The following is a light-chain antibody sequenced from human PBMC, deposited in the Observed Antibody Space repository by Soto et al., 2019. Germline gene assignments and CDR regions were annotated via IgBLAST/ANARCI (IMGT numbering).Light chain of an antibody. J-gene: IGLJ3*02. Sequence: SYELTQPSSVSVSPGQTARITCSGDVLAKKYARWFQQKPGQAPVLVIYKDSERPSGIPERFSGSSSGTTVTLTISGAQVEDEADYYCYSAADNVRVFGGGTKVTVL. CDR3: YSAADNVRV. CDR1: VLAKKY. V-gene: IGLV3-27*01. CDR2: KDS.